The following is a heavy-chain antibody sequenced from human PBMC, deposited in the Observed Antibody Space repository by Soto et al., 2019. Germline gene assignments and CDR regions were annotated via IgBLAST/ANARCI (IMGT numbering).Heavy chain of an antibody. J-gene: IGHJ4*02. Sequence: PGESLQISCKGSGDSFTSYWIIWVRPLPGKGLEWMGIIYPGDSDTRYSPSFQGQVTISADKSISTAYLQWSSLKASDTAMYYCARTGDSIQLWSFDYWGQGTLVTVSS. V-gene: IGHV5-51*01. D-gene: IGHD5-18*01. CDR2: IYPGDSDT. CDR1: GDSFTSYW. CDR3: ARTGDSIQLWSFDY.